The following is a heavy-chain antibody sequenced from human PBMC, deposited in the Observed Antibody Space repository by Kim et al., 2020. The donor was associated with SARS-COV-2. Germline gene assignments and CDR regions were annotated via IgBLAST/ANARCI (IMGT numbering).Heavy chain of an antibody. V-gene: IGHV3-21*01. CDR2: ISSSSSYI. J-gene: IGHJ4*02. CDR1: GFTFSSYS. CDR3: ASPANSRFGELLYEFDY. D-gene: IGHD3-10*01. Sequence: GGSLRLSCAASGFTFSSYSMNWVRQAPGKGLEWVSSISSSSSYIYYADSVKGRFTISRDNAKNSLYLQMNSLRAEDTAVYYCASPANSRFGELLYEFDYWGQGTLVTVSS.